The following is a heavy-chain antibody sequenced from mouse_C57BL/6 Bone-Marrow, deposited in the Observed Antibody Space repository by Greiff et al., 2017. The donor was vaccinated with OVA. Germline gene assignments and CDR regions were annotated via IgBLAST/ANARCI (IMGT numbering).Heavy chain of an antibody. CDR3: ARYYYGSSFDV. J-gene: IGHJ1*03. CDR2: INPYNGGT. V-gene: IGHV1-19*01. CDR1: GYTFTDYY. Sequence: EVQLQQSGPVLVKPGASVKMSCKASGYTFTDYYMNWVKQSHGKSLEWIGVINPYNGGTSYNQKFKGKATLTVDKSSSTAYMELNSLTSEDSAVYYCARYYYGSSFDVWGTGTTVTVSS. D-gene: IGHD1-1*01.